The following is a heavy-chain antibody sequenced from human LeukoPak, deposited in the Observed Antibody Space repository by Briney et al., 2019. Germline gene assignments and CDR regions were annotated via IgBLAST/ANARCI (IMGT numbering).Heavy chain of an antibody. CDR1: GFTFSSYG. CDR3: ARGYYYDSSGYYYDY. Sequence: GGSLRLSCAASGFTFSSYGMHWVRQAPGKGLEWVAVIWYDGSSKYYADSVKGRFTISRDNSKNTLYLQMNSLRAEDTAVYYCARGYYYDSSGYYYDYWGQGTLVTVSS. V-gene: IGHV3-33*01. D-gene: IGHD3-22*01. CDR2: IWYDGSSK. J-gene: IGHJ4*02.